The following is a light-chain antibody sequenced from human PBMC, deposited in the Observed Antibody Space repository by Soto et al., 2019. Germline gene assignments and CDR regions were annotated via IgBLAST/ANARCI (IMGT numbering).Light chain of an antibody. CDR1: QSVGSD. J-gene: IGKJ5*01. CDR2: GAS. Sequence: EIVMTQSPATLSVSPGERATLSCRASQSVGSDLAWYQQKPGQAPRLVIYGASSRATGIPDRFSGSGSGTDFTLTISRLEPEDFAVYYCQQYGSSPGITFGQGTRLEIK. V-gene: IGKV3-20*01. CDR3: QQYGSSPGIT.